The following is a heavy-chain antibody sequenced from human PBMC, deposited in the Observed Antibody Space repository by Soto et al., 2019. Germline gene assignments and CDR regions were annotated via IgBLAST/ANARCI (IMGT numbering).Heavy chain of an antibody. J-gene: IGHJ6*03. Sequence: QDQLLQSGAEVKKPGASVTVSCKASGYSFTNYGITWVRQAPGQGLEWMGWISAFTGNTHYAQKLQGRVTMTTDASTSIAYMQLRRLRSVDTAVYYCARDRGVAPPVAGNTHYYYYMDVCGKGTTVSVSS. CDR2: ISAFTGNT. CDR3: ARDRGVAPPVAGNTHYYYYMDV. D-gene: IGHD6-19*01. V-gene: IGHV1-18*01. CDR1: GYSFTNYG.